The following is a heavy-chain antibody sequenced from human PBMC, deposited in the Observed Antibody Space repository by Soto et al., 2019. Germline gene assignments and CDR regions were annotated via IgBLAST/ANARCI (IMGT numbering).Heavy chain of an antibody. V-gene: IGHV3-23*01. Sequence: EVQLLESGGDLVQPGGSLRLSCAASGFAFSNYAMTWVRQAPGKGLEWVSAITDTGDNTFYADSVKGRFTISRDNSDNTLYLQMNRLSAEDTAMYYCAKPLSQHYDSSGYLNYFPHWGQGTLVTVSS. CDR3: AKPLSQHYDSSGYLNYFPH. D-gene: IGHD3-22*01. CDR1: GFAFSNYA. J-gene: IGHJ1*01. CDR2: ITDTGDNT.